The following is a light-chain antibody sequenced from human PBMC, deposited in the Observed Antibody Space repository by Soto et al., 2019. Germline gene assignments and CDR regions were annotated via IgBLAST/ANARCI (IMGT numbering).Light chain of an antibody. CDR2: DAS. J-gene: IGKJ2*01. Sequence: EILLTQSPATLSLSPGERATLSCRASQDIGDHLAWYQHKVGQTPRLLIYDASNRAPGIPARFSGSGSETDFTLTISSLEPDDFAVYFCQQRHNWPRTFGLGTKLEI. V-gene: IGKV3-11*01. CDR1: QDIGDH. CDR3: QQRHNWPRT.